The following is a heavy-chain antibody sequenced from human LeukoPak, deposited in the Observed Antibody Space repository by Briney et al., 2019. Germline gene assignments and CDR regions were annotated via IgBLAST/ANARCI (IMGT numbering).Heavy chain of an antibody. CDR3: ARIAEAGSTSYYFVS. J-gene: IGHJ4*02. Sequence: ASVKVSCKASGYTFTGNYMHWVRQAPGQGLEGMGWINPNRGGTKYAQKFQGRVNMTRDTSKRTVYMELRRLTYEDTAVYYCARIAEAGSTSYYFVSWGQGTLVIVSS. V-gene: IGHV1-2*02. CDR2: INPNRGGT. CDR1: GYTFTGNY. D-gene: IGHD6-19*01.